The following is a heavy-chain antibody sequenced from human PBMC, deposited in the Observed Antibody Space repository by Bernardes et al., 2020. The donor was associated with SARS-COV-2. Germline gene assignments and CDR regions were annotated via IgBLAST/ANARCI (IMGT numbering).Heavy chain of an antibody. J-gene: IGHJ4*02. V-gene: IGHV3-30-3*01. CDR3: ARGEYYGSGSETYFDY. D-gene: IGHD3-10*01. CDR1: GFTFSSYA. Sequence: GGSLRLSCAASGFTFSSYAMHWVRQAPGKGLEWVAVISYDGSNKYYADSVKGRFTISRDNSKNTLYLQMNSLRAEDTAVYYCARGEYYGSGSETYFDYWGQGTLVTVSS. CDR2: ISYDGSNK.